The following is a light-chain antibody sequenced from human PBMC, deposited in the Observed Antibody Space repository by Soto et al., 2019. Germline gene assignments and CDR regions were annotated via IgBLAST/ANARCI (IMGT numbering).Light chain of an antibody. Sequence: QSVLTQPPSASGSPGQSVTISCTGTSSDVGGYNYVSWYQRHPGKAPKLIIYEVSKRPSGVPDRFSGSKSGNTASLTVSGLQAEDEADYYCSSYAGSNNVVFGGGTKLTVL. CDR2: EVS. CDR3: SSYAGSNNVV. CDR1: SSDVGGYNY. V-gene: IGLV2-8*01. J-gene: IGLJ2*01.